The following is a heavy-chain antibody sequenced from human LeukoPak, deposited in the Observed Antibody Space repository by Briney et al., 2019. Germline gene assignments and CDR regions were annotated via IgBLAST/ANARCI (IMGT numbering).Heavy chain of an antibody. CDR3: ARANYGSGTRWLDP. Sequence: ASVKVSCKASGYTFTINHIHWVRQAPGQRLEWMGWINAGNDNTKYSQRFQGRVTITRDTSANTVYMELSSLRSEDTAVYYCARANYGSGTRWLDPWGQGTLVIVSS. CDR2: INAGNDNT. J-gene: IGHJ5*02. D-gene: IGHD3-10*01. V-gene: IGHV1-3*01. CDR1: GYTFTINH.